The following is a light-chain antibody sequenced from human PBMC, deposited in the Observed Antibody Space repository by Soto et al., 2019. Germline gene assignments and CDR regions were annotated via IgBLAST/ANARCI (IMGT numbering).Light chain of an antibody. Sequence: QSALTQPASVSGSPGQSITISCTGTSSDIGRYNYVSWYQQYPGKAPKVMIYDVSNRPSGVSNRFSGSKSGNTASLTISGLQAEDEADYYCSSYISSSTYVFATGTKLTVL. V-gene: IGLV2-14*01. CDR3: SSYISSSTYV. CDR2: DVS. J-gene: IGLJ1*01. CDR1: SSDIGRYNY.